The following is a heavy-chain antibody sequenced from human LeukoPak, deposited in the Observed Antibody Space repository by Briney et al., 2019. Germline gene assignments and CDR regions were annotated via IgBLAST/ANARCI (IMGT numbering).Heavy chain of an antibody. J-gene: IGHJ4*02. CDR3: ARVLPYGGNSWPVDY. V-gene: IGHV1-2*02. CDR2: INPNSGGT. Sequence: GASVKVPCKASGYIFRDYYVHWVRQAPGQGLEWMGWINPNSGGTNYAQKFQGRVAMTRDTSISTAYMELSRLRSDDTAVYYCARVLPYGGNSWPVDYWGQGTLVTVSS. CDR1: GYIFRDYY. D-gene: IGHD4-23*01.